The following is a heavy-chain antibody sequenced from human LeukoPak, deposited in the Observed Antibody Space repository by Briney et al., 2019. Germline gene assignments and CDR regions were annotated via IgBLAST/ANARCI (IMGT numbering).Heavy chain of an antibody. CDR2: INAGNGNT. D-gene: IGHD3-3*01. Sequence: ASVKVSCKASGYTFTSYAMHWVRQAPGQRLEWMGWINAGNGNTKYSQKFQGRVTITRDTSASTAYMELSSLRSEDTAVYYCARGRPVTIFGVVIISWFDPWGQGTLVTVSS. J-gene: IGHJ5*02. CDR3: ARGRPVTIFGVVIISWFDP. V-gene: IGHV1-3*01. CDR1: GYTFTSYA.